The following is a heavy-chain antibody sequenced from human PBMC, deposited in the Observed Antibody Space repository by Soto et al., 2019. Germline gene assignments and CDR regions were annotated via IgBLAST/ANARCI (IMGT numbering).Heavy chain of an antibody. J-gene: IGHJ4*02. Sequence: EVQLVESGGGLVQPGGSLRLSCVASGFTFSRYEMNWVRQAPGKGLEWVAYISSSGSSIFYADSVKGRFSISRDNDNSSLYLLMNSLRVDDTAVYFCARDRGYTTGWYGGALDFWGQGTLVPVSS. CDR2: ISSSGSSI. V-gene: IGHV3-48*03. CDR3: ARDRGYTTGWYGGALDF. D-gene: IGHD6-19*01. CDR1: GFTFSRYE.